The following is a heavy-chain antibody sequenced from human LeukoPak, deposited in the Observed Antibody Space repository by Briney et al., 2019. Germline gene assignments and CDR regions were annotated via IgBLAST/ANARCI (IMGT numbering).Heavy chain of an antibody. Sequence: GGSLRLSCAASGFTFDDYGMSWVRQAPGKGLEWVSGINWNGGSTGYADSVKGRFTISRGNAKNSLYLQMNSLRAEDTALYYCARGGSGWFRGYFDYWGQGTLVTVSS. V-gene: IGHV3-20*04. CDR1: GFTFDDYG. J-gene: IGHJ4*02. CDR3: ARGGSGWFRGYFDY. CDR2: INWNGGST. D-gene: IGHD6-19*01.